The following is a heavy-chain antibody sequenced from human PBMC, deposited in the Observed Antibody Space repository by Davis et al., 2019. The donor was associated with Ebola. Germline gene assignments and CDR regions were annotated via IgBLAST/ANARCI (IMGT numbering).Heavy chain of an antibody. CDR2: ISSSSSYI. D-gene: IGHD3-3*01. V-gene: IGHV3-21*01. Sequence: GESLKISCAASGFTFSSYSMNWVRQAPGKGLEWVSSISSSSSYIYYADSVKGRFTIPRDNAKNSLYLQMNSLRAEDTAVYYCARGIRSVYYYYGMDVWGQGTTVTVSS. CDR1: GFTFSSYS. J-gene: IGHJ6*02. CDR3: ARGIRSVYYYYGMDV.